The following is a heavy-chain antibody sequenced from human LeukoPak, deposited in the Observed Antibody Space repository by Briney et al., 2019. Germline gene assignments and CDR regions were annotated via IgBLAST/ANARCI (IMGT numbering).Heavy chain of an antibody. D-gene: IGHD3-10*01. CDR1: GDSVSSNSAA. CDR2: TYYRSKWYN. J-gene: IGHJ5*02. V-gene: IGHV6-1*01. Sequence: SQTLSLTCAISGDSVSSNSAAWNWIRQSPSRGLEWLGRTYYRSKWYNDYAVSVKSRITINPDTSKNQFSLKLSSVTAADTAVYYCASTRLTMVRGVGWFDPWGQGTLVTVSS. CDR3: ASTRLTMVRGVGWFDP.